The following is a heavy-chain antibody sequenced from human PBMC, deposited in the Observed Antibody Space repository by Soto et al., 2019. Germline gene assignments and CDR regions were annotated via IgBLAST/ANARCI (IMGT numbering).Heavy chain of an antibody. Sequence: QVQLVQSGAEVKKPGASVKVSCKASGYAFPSYHISWVRQASGHGLEWMGWMHPYSGNTAYAQKFRGRLTMTTDSSTSTAYMELSSLTSEDTAVYFFAREQDYGDYGDYWGQGTLVTVSS. D-gene: IGHD4-17*01. J-gene: IGHJ4*02. V-gene: IGHV1-8*01. CDR2: MHPYSGNT. CDR3: AREQDYGDYGDY. CDR1: GYAFPSYH.